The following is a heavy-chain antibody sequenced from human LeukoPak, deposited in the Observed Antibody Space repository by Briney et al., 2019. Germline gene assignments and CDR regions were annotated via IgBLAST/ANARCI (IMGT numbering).Heavy chain of an antibody. J-gene: IGHJ3*02. Sequence: ASVKVSCKASGYTFTGYYMHWVRQAPGQGLEWMGWINPNSGDTKYAQKFQGRVTMTRDTSISTAYMELSRLKSDDTAVYYCARDPPIGGADVFDIWGQGTMVTVSS. CDR1: GYTFTGYY. V-gene: IGHV1-2*02. CDR3: ARDPPIGGADVFDI. D-gene: IGHD3-10*01. CDR2: INPNSGDT.